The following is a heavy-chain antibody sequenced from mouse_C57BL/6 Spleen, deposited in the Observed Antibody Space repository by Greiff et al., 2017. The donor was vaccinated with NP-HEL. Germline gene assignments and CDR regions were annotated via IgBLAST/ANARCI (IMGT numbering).Heavy chain of an antibody. D-gene: IGHD2-5*01. CDR1: GYTFTSYW. J-gene: IGHJ4*01. Sequence: QVQLQQPGAELVMPGASVKLSCKASGYTFTSYWMHWVKQRPGQGLEWIGEIDPSDSYTNYNQKFKGKSTLTVDKSSSTAYMQLSSLTSEDSAVYYCARWSNFPYCYAMDYWGQGTSVTVSS. CDR3: ARWSNFPYCYAMDY. CDR2: IDPSDSYT. V-gene: IGHV1-69*01.